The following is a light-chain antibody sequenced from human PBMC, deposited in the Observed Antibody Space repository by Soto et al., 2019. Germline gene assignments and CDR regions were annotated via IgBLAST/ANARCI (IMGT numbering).Light chain of an antibody. Sequence: QSVLTQPAAVSGTPGRSIRIWCTGTSGDVGAYNCVSWYQQYPGKAPKLISYDVSNPPSAVSWRFSGSQSGNTAPLTISELQAEDEAAYYCNSSAGTRYVFGTGTQVPV. CDR2: DVS. V-gene: IGLV2-14*03. CDR1: SGDVGAYNC. CDR3: NSSAGTRYV. J-gene: IGLJ1*01.